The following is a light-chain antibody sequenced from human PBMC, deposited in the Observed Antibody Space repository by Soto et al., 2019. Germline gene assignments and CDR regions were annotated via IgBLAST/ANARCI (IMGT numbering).Light chain of an antibody. CDR2: EGS. V-gene: IGLV2-14*02. J-gene: IGLJ1*01. Sequence: QSALTQPASVSGSPGQSITISCTGTSSDVGSYNLVSWFQQHPGKAPKLMIYEGSKRPSGVSNRFSGSKSGNTASLAISGLLPEDEADYYCAAWDDSLNGHVFGTGTKVTVL. CDR3: AAWDDSLNGHV. CDR1: SSDVGSYNL.